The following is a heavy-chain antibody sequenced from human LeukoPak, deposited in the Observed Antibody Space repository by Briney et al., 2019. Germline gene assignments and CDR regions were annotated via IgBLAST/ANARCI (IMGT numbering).Heavy chain of an antibody. CDR2: IYYSGST. D-gene: IGHD3-22*01. J-gene: IGHJ4*02. V-gene: IGHV4-30-4*01. CDR3: ARDSSGYQGFDY. CDR1: GGSISSGDYY. Sequence: SETLSLTCTVSGGSISSGDYYWSWIHQPPGKGREWIGYIYYSGSTYYNPSLKSRVTISVDTSKNQFSLKLSSVTAADTAVYYCARDSSGYQGFDYWGQGTLVTVSS.